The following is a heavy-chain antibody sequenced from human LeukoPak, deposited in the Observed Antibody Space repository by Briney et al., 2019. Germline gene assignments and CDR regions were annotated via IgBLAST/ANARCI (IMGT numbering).Heavy chain of an antibody. J-gene: IGHJ4*02. V-gene: IGHV1-8*02. CDR2: MNPNSGNT. CDR3: ARGSGYPLYYFDY. CDR1: GYTFTSYG. D-gene: IGHD3-22*01. Sequence: ASVKVSCKASGYTFTSYGISWVRQAPGQGLEWMGWMNPNSGNTGYAQKFQGRVTMTRNTSISTAYMELSSLRSEDTAVYYCARGSGYPLYYFDYWGQGTLVTVSS.